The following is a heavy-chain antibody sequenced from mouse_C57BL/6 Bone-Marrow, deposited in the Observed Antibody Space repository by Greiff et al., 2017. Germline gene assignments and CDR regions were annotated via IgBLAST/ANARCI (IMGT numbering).Heavy chain of an antibody. CDR1: GYTFTSYG. D-gene: IGHD1-1*01. CDR3: ARQRLRKRGYAMDY. Sequence: QVPLQQSGAELARPGASVKLSCKASGYTFTSYGISWVKQRTGQGLEWIGEIYPRSGNTYYNEKFKGKDTLTADKSSSTAYMELRSLTSEDSAVYFCARQRLRKRGYAMDYWGQGTSVTVSS. J-gene: IGHJ4*01. V-gene: IGHV1-81*01. CDR2: IYPRSGNT.